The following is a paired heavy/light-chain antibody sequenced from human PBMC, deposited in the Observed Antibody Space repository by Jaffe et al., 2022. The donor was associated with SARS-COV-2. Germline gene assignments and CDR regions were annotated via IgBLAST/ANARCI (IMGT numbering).Heavy chain of an antibody. D-gene: IGHD2-8*01. CDR3: ARRCIGLNPCSSGNWFDP. V-gene: IGHV3-48*02. Sequence: EVQLVESGGGLAQPGGSLRLSCAAASGFSFRDYSMNWVRQAPGKGLEWISYINSNSDTIYYADSVKGRFTISRDNAKDTLHLQMNSLRDEDTAVYYCARRCIGLNPCSSGNWFDPWGQGTLVTVSS. J-gene: IGHJ5*02. CDR2: INSNSDTI. CDR1: GFSFRDYS.
Light chain of an antibody. J-gene: IGLJ2*01. CDR3: SSHSSSSTLVV. V-gene: IGLV2-14*03. CDR2: DVS. Sequence: QSALTQPASVSGSPGQSITISCTGTSRDVGGYNYVSWYQHHPGKAPKVMIYDVSNRPSGVSNRFSGSKSANTASLTISGLQAEDEGFYYCSSHSSSSTLVVFGGGTKLTVL. CDR1: SRDVGGYNY.